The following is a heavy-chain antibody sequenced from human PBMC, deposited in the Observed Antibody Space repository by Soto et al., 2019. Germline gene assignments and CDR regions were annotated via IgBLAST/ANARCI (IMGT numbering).Heavy chain of an antibody. CDR1: GYTFTSYG. CDR2: ISAHNGNT. D-gene: IGHD1-26*01. J-gene: IGHJ4*02. V-gene: IGHV1-18*01. CDR3: DRDRGSSALDY. Sequence: QVQLVQSGAEVKKPGASVKVSCKASGYTFTSYGISWVRQAPGQGLEWMGWISAHNGNTNYAQKLQGRVTMNTDTSTRTEYMELRSLRYDDTAVYYCDRDRGSSALDYWGQGTLVTVSS.